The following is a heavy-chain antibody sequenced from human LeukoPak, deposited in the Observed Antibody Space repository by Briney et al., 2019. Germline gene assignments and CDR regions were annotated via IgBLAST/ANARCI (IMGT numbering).Heavy chain of an antibody. J-gene: IGHJ4*02. CDR2: ISQGGSDK. V-gene: IGHV3-7*01. CDR1: GFTFSGHW. D-gene: IGHD1-14*01. CDR3: TRDRSRAEDD. Sequence: GGSLRLSCAASGFTFSGHWMSWVRQAPGKGLEWVANISQGGSDKYYVDSVKGRFTISRDNANNLLYLQMNSLRGEDTAVYYCTRDRSRAEDDWGQGALVTVSS.